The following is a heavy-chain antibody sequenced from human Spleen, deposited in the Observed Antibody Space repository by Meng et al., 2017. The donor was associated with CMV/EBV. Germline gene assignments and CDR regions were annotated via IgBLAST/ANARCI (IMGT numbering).Heavy chain of an antibody. D-gene: IGHD4-17*01. CDR2: INHSGST. CDR1: GGSFSGYY. V-gene: IGHV4-34*01. J-gene: IGHJ4*02. CDR3: ATGTTGFISY. Sequence: QVKLQESGPGLGKPSETLSLTCAVYGGSFSGYYWSWIRQPPGKGLEWIGEINHSGSTNYNPSLKSRVTISVDTSKNQFSLKLSSVTAADTAVYYCATGTTGFISYWGQGTLVTVSS.